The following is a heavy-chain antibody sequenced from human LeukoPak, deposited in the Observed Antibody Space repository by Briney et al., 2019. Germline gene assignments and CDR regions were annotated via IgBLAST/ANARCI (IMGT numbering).Heavy chain of an antibody. CDR1: GFTFSSYG. CDR2: ISSTSTYI. CDR3: ARGYCSSTSCYDNWFDP. V-gene: IGHV3-21*01. Sequence: PGGSLRLSCAASGFTFSSYGMAWVRQAPEKGLEWVSSISSTSTYIYYTDSVKGRFTISRDNAKNSLYLQMNSLRAEDTAVYYCARGYCSSTSCYDNWFDPWGQGTLVTVSS. J-gene: IGHJ5*02. D-gene: IGHD2-2*01.